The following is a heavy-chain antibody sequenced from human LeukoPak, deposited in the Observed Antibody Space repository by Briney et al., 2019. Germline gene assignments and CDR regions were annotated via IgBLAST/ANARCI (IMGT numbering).Heavy chain of an antibody. CDR2: MSGSGGST. J-gene: IGHJ4*02. D-gene: IGHD6-13*01. Sequence: PGVSLRLSCAASGSTFSTYAMNWVRQAPGKGLEWVSAMSGSGGSTYYADSVKGRFTISRDNSKNTLYLQMNSLRAEDTAVFYCVKDRSDSSSWYGQFEYWGQGTLVTVSS. V-gene: IGHV3-23*01. CDR3: VKDRSDSSSWYGQFEY. CDR1: GSTFSTYA.